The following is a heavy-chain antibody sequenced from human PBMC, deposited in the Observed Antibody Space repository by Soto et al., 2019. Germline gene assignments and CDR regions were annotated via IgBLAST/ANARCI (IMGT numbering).Heavy chain of an antibody. CDR3: ARQLDYDILTGMGY. Sequence: GGSLRLSCAASGFTFSSYSMNWVRQAPGRGLEWVSSISSSSSYIYYADSVKGRFTISRDNAKNSLYLQMNSLRAEDTAVYYCARQLDYDILTGMGYWGQGTLVTSPQ. J-gene: IGHJ4*02. CDR1: GFTFSSYS. D-gene: IGHD3-9*01. CDR2: ISSSSSYI. V-gene: IGHV3-21*01.